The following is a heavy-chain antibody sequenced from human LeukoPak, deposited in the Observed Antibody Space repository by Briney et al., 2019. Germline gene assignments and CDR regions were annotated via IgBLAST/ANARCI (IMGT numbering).Heavy chain of an antibody. CDR3: ARDTYDILTGYYKWAFDI. CDR1: GFTFSSYT. V-gene: IGHV3-21*06. Sequence: GGSLRLYCAASGFTFSSYTMDWVRQAQGKGLEWVSSISSSSSYIYYADSVKGRFTISRDNAKNSLYLQMNSLRAEDTAVYYCARDTYDILTGYYKWAFDIWGQGTMVTVSS. D-gene: IGHD3-9*01. CDR2: ISSSSSYI. J-gene: IGHJ3*02.